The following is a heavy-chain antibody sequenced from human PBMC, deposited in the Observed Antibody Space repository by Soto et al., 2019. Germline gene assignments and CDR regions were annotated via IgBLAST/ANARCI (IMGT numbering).Heavy chain of an antibody. CDR3: ARGWYYDILTGYSGYNWFDP. J-gene: IGHJ5*02. CDR1: GYTFTSYG. Sequence: ASVKVSCKASGYTFTSYGISWVRQAPGQGLEWMGWISAYNGNTNYAQKLQGRVTMTTDTSTSTAYMELRSLRSDDTAVYYCARGWYYDILTGYSGYNWFDPWGQGTLVTVSS. D-gene: IGHD3-9*01. CDR2: ISAYNGNT. V-gene: IGHV1-18*01.